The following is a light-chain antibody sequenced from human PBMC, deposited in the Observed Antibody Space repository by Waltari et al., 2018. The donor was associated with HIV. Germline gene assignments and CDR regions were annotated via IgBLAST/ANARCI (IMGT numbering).Light chain of an antibody. Sequence: QTVVTQEPSFSVSPGATVTPTCGLRPGSVSTPYYPRWYQQTPGQAPRTLIYNTDTRSSGVPDRFSGSIVGDKAVLTITGAQADDECDYYCALYMGSGVWVFGGGTTLTVL. V-gene: IGLV8-61*01. CDR1: PGSVSTPYY. J-gene: IGLJ3*02. CDR2: NTD. CDR3: ALYMGSGVWV.